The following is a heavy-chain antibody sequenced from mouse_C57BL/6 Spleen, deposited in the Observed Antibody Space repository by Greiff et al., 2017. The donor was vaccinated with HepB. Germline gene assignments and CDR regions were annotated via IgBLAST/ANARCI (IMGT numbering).Heavy chain of an antibody. J-gene: IGHJ2*01. CDR3: TRTITTVVPYYFDY. D-gene: IGHD1-1*01. V-gene: IGHV1-5*01. Sequence: VQLKESGTVLARPGASVKMSCKTSGYTFTSYWMHWVKQRPGQGLEWIGAIYPGNSDTSYNQKFKGKAKLTAVTSASTAYMELSSLTKEDSAVYYCTRTITTVVPYYFDYWGQGTTLTVSS. CDR2: IYPGNSDT. CDR1: GYTFTSYW.